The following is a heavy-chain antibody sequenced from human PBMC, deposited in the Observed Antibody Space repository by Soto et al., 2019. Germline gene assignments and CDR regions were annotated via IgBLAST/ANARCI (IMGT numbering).Heavy chain of an antibody. Sequence: ASVKVSCKASGYPFGTYAITWVRQAPGQGLEWVGWISTNSGNTYYAQNFQGRVTLTTDTSTTTAYMEFRSLTSDDKAIYYCARTYNWHSQRFHHCGQGNMVTVSS. D-gene: IGHD1-7*01. V-gene: IGHV1-18*04. CDR2: ISTNSGNT. J-gene: IGHJ1*01. CDR3: ARTYNWHSQRFHH. CDR1: GYPFGTYA.